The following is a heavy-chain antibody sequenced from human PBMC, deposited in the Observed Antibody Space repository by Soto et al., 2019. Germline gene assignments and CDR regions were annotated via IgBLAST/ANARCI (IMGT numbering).Heavy chain of an antibody. CDR2: IIPIFGTA. CDR3: ARLREAAAGAYYFDY. V-gene: IGHV1-69*01. J-gene: IGHJ4*02. D-gene: IGHD6-13*01. CDR1: GGTFSSYA. Sequence: QVQLVQSGAEVKKPGSSVKVSCKASGGTFSSYAISWVRQAPGQGLEWMGGIIPIFGTANYAQKFHGRVPITADESTSTAYMELSSLRSEDTAVYYCARLREAAAGAYYFDYWGQGTLVTVSS.